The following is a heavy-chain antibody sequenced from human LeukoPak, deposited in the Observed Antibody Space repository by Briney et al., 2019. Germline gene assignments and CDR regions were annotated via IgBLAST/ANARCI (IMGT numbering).Heavy chain of an antibody. D-gene: IGHD2-2*02. Sequence: ASVKVSCKVSGYTLTELSMHWVRQAPGQGLEWMGGFDPEDGETIYAQKFQGRVTMTEDTSTDTAYMELSSLRSEDTAVYYCATDLGVVPAAIRGYFDYWGQGTLVTVSS. CDR3: ATDLGVVPAAIRGYFDY. CDR2: FDPEDGET. V-gene: IGHV1-24*01. CDR1: GYTLTELS. J-gene: IGHJ4*02.